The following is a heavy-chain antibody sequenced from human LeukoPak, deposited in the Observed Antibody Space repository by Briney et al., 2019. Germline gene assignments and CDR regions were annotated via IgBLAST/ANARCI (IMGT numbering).Heavy chain of an antibody. V-gene: IGHV3-33*01. CDR3: ARDPKYSNSWFFDY. Sequence: GRSLRLSCAASGFAFSRSGMHWVRQAPGKGLEWVSVVWYDGSNKHYADSVKGRFTISRDNSNNTLYLQMNSLRAEDTAGYYCARDPKYSNSWFFDYWGQGTLVTVSS. D-gene: IGHD6-13*01. J-gene: IGHJ4*02. CDR2: VWYDGSNK. CDR1: GFAFSRSG.